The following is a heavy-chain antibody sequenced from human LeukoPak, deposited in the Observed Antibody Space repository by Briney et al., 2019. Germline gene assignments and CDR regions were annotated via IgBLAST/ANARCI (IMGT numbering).Heavy chain of an antibody. CDR3: ARGGRTMIVVVITDYFDY. J-gene: IGHJ4*02. CDR1: GFTFSSYA. CDR2: INHSGST. D-gene: IGHD3-22*01. V-gene: IGHV4-34*01. Sequence: GSLRLSCAASGFTFSSYAMSWIRQPPGKGLEWIGEINHSGSTNYNPSLKSRVTISVDTSKNQFSLKLSSVTAADTAVYYCARGGRTMIVVVITDYFDYWGQGTLVTVSS.